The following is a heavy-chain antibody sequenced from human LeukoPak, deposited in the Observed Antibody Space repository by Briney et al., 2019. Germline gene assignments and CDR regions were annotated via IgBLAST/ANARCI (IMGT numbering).Heavy chain of an antibody. CDR1: GFTFSSYW. CDR2: IKSDGSTA. V-gene: IGHV3-74*01. J-gene: IGHJ4*02. CDR3: ARDLRTPSDTNIAIDY. D-gene: IGHD4-23*01. Sequence: PGGSLRLSCAASGFTFSSYWMHWVRHAPGKGLVWVSRIKSDGSTASYADSVNGRFTISRDNAKNTLYLQMNSLRAEDTAVYYCARDLRTPSDTNIAIDYWGQGTLVTVSS.